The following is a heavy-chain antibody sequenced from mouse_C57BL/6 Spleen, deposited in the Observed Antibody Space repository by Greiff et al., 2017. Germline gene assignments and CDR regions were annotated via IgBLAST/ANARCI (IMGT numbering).Heavy chain of an antibody. J-gene: IGHJ2*01. Sequence: QVQLKQPGAELVKPGASVKLSCKASGYTFTSYWMHWVKQRPGQGLEWIGMIHPNSGSTNYNEKFKSKATLTVDKSSSTAYMQLSSLTSEDSAVYYCARENLLLRSLDYWGQGTTLTVSS. CDR2: IHPNSGST. D-gene: IGHD1-1*01. CDR1: GYTFTSYW. V-gene: IGHV1-64*01. CDR3: ARENLLLRSLDY.